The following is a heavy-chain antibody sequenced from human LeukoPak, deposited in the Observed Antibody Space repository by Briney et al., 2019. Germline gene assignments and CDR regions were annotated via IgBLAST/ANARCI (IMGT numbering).Heavy chain of an antibody. D-gene: IGHD3-10*01. CDR2: IIPILGIA. Sequence: GASVKVSCKASGGTFSSYAISWVRQAPGQGLEWMGRIIPILGIANYAQKFQGRVTITADKSTSTAYMELSSLRSEDTAVYYRARSPMVRGVIMYGMDVWGQGTTVTVSS. CDR1: GGTFSSYA. CDR3: ARSPMVRGVIMYGMDV. J-gene: IGHJ6*02. V-gene: IGHV1-69*04.